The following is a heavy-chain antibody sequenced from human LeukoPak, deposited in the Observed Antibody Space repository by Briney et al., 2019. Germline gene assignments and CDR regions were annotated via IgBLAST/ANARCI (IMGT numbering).Heavy chain of an antibody. CDR3: ARDCSSTSCYNVY. V-gene: IGHV1-18*01. CDR2: ISTYNGDT. Sequence: ASVKVSCKASGYTFTNHGFSWVRQAPGQGLEWMGWISTYNGDTNYAQNLQGRVTMTTDTSTSTAYMEMRSLRSDDTAVYYCARDCSSTSCYNVYWGQGTLDTVSS. J-gene: IGHJ4*02. D-gene: IGHD2-2*02. CDR1: GYTFTNHG.